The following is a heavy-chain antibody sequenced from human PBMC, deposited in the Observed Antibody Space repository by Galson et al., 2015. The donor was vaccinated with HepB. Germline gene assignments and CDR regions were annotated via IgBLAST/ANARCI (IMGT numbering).Heavy chain of an antibody. CDR2: ISYDGSNK. J-gene: IGHJ6*02. CDR3: AKDKQWLSYYYYGIDV. Sequence: SLRLSCAASGFTFSSYAMHWVRQAPGKGLEWVAVISYDGSNKYSADSVKGRFTISRDNSKTTLYLQMNSLRAEDTAVYYCAKDKQWLSYYYYGIDVWGQGTTVTVSS. D-gene: IGHD6-19*01. V-gene: IGHV3-30*18. CDR1: GFTFSSYA.